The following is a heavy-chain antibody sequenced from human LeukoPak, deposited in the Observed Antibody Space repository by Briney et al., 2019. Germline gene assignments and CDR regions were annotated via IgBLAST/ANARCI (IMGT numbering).Heavy chain of an antibody. J-gene: IGHJ6*03. CDR1: GGSISSYY. V-gene: IGHV4-34*01. Sequence: PSETLSLTCTVSGGSISSYYWSWIRQPPEKGLEWIGEIYHSGTTKYNPSLKSRVTISVDKSKNQFSLKLSSVTAADTAAYYCARVRLVGSAPPYYNYYYMDVWGKGTTVTVSS. D-gene: IGHD1-26*01. CDR3: ARVRLVGSAPPYYNYYYMDV. CDR2: IYHSGTT.